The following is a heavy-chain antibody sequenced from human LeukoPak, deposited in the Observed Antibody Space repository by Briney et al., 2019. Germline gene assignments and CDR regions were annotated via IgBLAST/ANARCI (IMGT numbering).Heavy chain of an antibody. CDR3: ARFGITVVRGGKYYFDY. CDR2: IYYSGAT. J-gene: IGHJ4*02. V-gene: IGHV4-59*08. D-gene: IGHD3-10*01. CDR1: GGSISNYY. Sequence: SETLSLTCTISGGSISNYYWSWIRQPPGKGLEWIGHIYYSGATKYNPSLKSRITISVDTSKNQFSLMLSSVTAADTAVYYCARFGITVVRGGKYYFDYWGQGTLVTVSS.